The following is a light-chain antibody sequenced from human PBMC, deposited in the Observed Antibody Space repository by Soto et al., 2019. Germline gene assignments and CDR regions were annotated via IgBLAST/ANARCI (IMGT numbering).Light chain of an antibody. Sequence: EILLAQSPATLSLSPGERATLSCKASQDVSIFLAWYQQKPGQAPRLLIHDASNRATGVPARFSGSGSGRDFALTITSLQSEDFGIYYCQQYTDWPTTFGRGTKVEIK. J-gene: IGKJ1*01. CDR1: QDVSIF. CDR3: QQYTDWPTT. V-gene: IGKV3-11*02. CDR2: DAS.